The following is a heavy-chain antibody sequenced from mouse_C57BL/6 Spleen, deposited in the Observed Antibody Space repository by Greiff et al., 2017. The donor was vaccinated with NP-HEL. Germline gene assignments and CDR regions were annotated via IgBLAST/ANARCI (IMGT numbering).Heavy chain of an antibody. CDR1: GYTFTDYY. D-gene: IGHD4-1*01. CDR2: IYPGSGNT. CDR3: ARDELGGGDY. J-gene: IGHJ2*01. Sequence: VQLQQSGAELVRPGASVKLSCKASGYTFTDYYINWVKQRPGQGLEWIARIYPGSGNTYYNEKFKGKATLTAEKSSSTAYMQLSSLTSEDSAVYFCARDELGGGDYWGQGTTLTVSS. V-gene: IGHV1-76*01.